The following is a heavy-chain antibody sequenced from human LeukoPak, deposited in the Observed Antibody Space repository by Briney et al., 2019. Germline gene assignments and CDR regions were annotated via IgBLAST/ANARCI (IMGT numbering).Heavy chain of an antibody. V-gene: IGHV4-59*01. Sequence: PSETLSLTCTVSGESISGFYWTWIRQPPGKGLEWIGYIYYSGSTNYNPSLKSRVTISVDTSKNQFSLKLSSVTAADTAVYYCAREDIVVVVAAPGYYYYMDVWGKGTTVTISS. CDR1: GESISGFY. J-gene: IGHJ6*03. CDR2: IYYSGST. CDR3: AREDIVVVVAAPGYYYYMDV. D-gene: IGHD2-15*01.